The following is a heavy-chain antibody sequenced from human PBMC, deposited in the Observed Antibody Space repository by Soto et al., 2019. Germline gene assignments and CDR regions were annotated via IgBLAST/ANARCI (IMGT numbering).Heavy chain of an antibody. J-gene: IGHJ4*02. CDR3: ATNYGSGSTHFDY. Sequence: QVQLVQSGAEVKKPGSSVRLSCTASGDTFSFYTISRVRQAPGQGPEWMGRIIPMVGMADYPQKFQGRVTISADTSTSTAYMVLSSLRSDDTAVYFCATNYGSGSTHFDYWGQGTLVTVSS. CDR2: IIPMVGMA. CDR1: GDTFSFYT. D-gene: IGHD3-10*01. V-gene: IGHV1-69*02.